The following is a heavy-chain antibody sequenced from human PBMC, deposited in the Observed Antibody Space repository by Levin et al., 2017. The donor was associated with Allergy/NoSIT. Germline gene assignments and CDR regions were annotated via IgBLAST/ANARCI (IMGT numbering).Heavy chain of an antibody. CDR1: GFTFSSYG. Sequence: PGGSLRLSCAASGFTFSSYGMHWVRQAPGKGLEWVAVISYDGSNKYYADSVKGRFTISRDNSKNTLYLQMNSLRAEDTAVYYCAKDDSSGYYEYYFDYWGQGTLVTVSS. D-gene: IGHD3-22*01. CDR3: AKDDSSGYYEYYFDY. CDR2: ISYDGSNK. J-gene: IGHJ4*02. V-gene: IGHV3-30*18.